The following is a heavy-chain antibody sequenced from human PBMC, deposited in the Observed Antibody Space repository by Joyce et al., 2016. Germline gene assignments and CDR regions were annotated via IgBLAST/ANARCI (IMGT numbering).Heavy chain of an antibody. D-gene: IGHD3-16*01. Sequence: QVQLQESGPGLVKPSGTLSLTCAVSGDSISNSNWWSWVRQSPGEGVEWIGEVYHTGSANYNPSLKSRVAMSVDKPNNQCSLKVNSVTAADTAVYYCVGATYIGGYYFDYWGQGIPVTVSS. J-gene: IGHJ4*02. CDR2: VYHTGSA. V-gene: IGHV4-4*02. CDR1: GDSISNSNW. CDR3: VGATYIGGYYFDY.